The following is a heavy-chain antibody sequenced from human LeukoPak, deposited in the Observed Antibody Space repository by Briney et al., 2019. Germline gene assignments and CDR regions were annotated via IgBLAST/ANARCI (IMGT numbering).Heavy chain of an antibody. Sequence: GGSLRLSCAASGFTFSSYAMSWVRQAPGKGLEWVSAISGSGGSTYYADSVKGRFTISRDNSKNTLYLQMNSLRAEDTAVYYCAKPPSGVYYYDSGGYYPFDYWGQGTLVTVSS. CDR3: AKPPSGVYYYDSGGYYPFDY. V-gene: IGHV3-23*01. CDR2: ISGSGGST. J-gene: IGHJ4*02. CDR1: GFTFSSYA. D-gene: IGHD3-22*01.